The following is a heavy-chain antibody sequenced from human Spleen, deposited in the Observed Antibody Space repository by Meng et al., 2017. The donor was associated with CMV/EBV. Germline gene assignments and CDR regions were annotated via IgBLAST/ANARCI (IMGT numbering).Heavy chain of an antibody. Sequence: CAVYGGSLSGYYWGWIRQPPRKGLEWIGEINDSGTTNYNPSLKSRVAISADTSKNTFSLKLSSVTAADTAIYYCAREHYGVLYFDFWGQGALVTVSS. J-gene: IGHJ4*02. CDR2: INDSGTT. CDR3: AREHYGVLYFDF. D-gene: IGHD3-10*01. V-gene: IGHV4-34*01. CDR1: GGSLSGYY.